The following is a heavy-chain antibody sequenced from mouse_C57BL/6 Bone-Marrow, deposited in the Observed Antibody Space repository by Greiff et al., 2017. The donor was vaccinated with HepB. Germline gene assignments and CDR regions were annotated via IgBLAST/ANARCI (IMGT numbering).Heavy chain of an antibody. CDR3: ARSGGNYVYYAMDY. CDR2: IDPSDSYT. D-gene: IGHD2-1*01. J-gene: IGHJ4*01. V-gene: IGHV1-69*01. CDR1: GYTFTSYW. Sequence: QVQLQQPGAELVMPGASVKLSCKASGYTFTSYWMHWVKQRPGQGLEWIGEIDPSDSYTNYNQKFKGKSTLTVDKSSSTAYMQLSSLTSEDSAVYYCARSGGNYVYYAMDYWGQGTSVTVSS.